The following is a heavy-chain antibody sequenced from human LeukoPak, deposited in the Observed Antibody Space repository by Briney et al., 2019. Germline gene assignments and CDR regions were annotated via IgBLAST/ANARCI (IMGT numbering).Heavy chain of an antibody. CDR3: AKDPVGYCSSTSCYRYYFDY. V-gene: IGHV3-23*01. Sequence: GGSLRLSCAASGFTFSSYAMSWVRQAPGKGLEWVSAITSSGGDTYHADSVKGRFTISRDNSKNTLYLQMNSLRVEDTAVYYCAKDPVGYCSSTSCYRYYFDYWGQGTLVTVSS. J-gene: IGHJ4*02. CDR2: ITSSGGDT. CDR1: GFTFSSYA. D-gene: IGHD2-2*02.